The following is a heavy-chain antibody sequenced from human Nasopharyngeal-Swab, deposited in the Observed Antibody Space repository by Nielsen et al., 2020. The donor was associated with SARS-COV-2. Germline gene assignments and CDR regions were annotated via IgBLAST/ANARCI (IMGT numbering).Heavy chain of an antibody. CDR1: GFTFSSYD. Sequence: GESLKISCAASGFTFSSYDVHWVRQVTGKGLEWVSAIATAGDTYYAGSVKGRFTISRENAKNSLYLQMNRLRAEDTAVYYCARGYEVAARDDWFDPWGQGTLVTVSS. CDR2: IATAGDT. D-gene: IGHD6-13*01. CDR3: ARGYEVAARDDWFDP. V-gene: IGHV3-13*01. J-gene: IGHJ5*02.